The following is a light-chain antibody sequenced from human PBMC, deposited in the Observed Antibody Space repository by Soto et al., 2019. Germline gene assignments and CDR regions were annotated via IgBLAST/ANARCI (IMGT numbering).Light chain of an antibody. V-gene: IGLV7-43*01. J-gene: IGLJ3*02. Sequence: QAVVTQEPSLTVSPGGTATLTCASSTGAVTTGNYASWFQQKPGQAPRTLIYTTDNRHSWTPARFSGSLLGGKAALTLSSVQPEDEADYYCLLYFGGAQLVFGGGTKLTVL. CDR1: TGAVTTGNY. CDR2: TTD. CDR3: LLYFGGAQLV.